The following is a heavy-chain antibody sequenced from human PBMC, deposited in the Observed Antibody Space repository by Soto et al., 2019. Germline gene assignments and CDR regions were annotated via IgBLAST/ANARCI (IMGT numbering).Heavy chain of an antibody. CDR3: ARDSDGDYADWYFDL. CDR1: GFTFSSYA. CDR2: ISYDGSNK. D-gene: IGHD4-17*01. V-gene: IGHV3-30-3*01. J-gene: IGHJ2*01. Sequence: QVQLVESGGGVVQPGRSLRLSCAASGFTFSSYAMHWVRQAPGKGLEWVAVISYDGSNKYYADSVKGRFTISRDNSKNTLYRQMNSLRAEDTAVYYCARDSDGDYADWYFDLWGRGTLVTVSS.